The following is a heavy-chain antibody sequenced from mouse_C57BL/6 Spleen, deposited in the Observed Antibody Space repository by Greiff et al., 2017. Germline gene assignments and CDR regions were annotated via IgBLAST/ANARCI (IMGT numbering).Heavy chain of an antibody. CDR2: IYPGGGDT. V-gene: IGHV1-82*01. CDR3: SRGYGSSYGYFDV. CDR1: GYAFSSSW. J-gene: IGHJ1*03. D-gene: IGHD1-1*01. Sequence: QVQLQQSGPELVKPGASVKISCKASGYAFSSSWMNWVKQRPGKGLEWIGRIYPGGGDTNYNGKFKGKATLTADKSSSTAYMQLSSLTSEDSAVXFCSRGYGSSYGYFDVWGTGTTVTVSS.